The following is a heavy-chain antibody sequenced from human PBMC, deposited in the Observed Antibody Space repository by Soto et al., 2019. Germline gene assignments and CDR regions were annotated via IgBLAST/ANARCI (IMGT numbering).Heavy chain of an antibody. CDR1: GYSFTIYW. CDR3: ARVLSYYYDSSGYFHH. J-gene: IGHJ4*02. CDR2: IDPSDSYT. V-gene: IGHV5-10-1*01. D-gene: IGHD3-22*01. Sequence: PGESLKISCKGSGYSFTIYWISWVRQMPGKGLEWMGRIDPSDSYTNYSPSFQGHVTISADKSISTAYLQWSSLKASDTAMYYCARVLSYYYDSSGYFHHWGQGTLVTV.